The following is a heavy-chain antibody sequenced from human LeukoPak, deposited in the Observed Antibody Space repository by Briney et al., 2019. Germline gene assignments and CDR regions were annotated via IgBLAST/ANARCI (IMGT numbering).Heavy chain of an antibody. CDR2: ISSSGSTI. CDR1: GFTFSDYY. Sequence: GGSLRLSCAASGFTFSDYYMSWIRQAPGKGLEWVSYISSSGSTIYYADSVKGRFTISRDNAKNSLYLQMNSLRAEDTAVYYCTTEDLSSTEDYWGQGTLVTVSS. V-gene: IGHV3-11*01. D-gene: IGHD2-2*01. J-gene: IGHJ4*02. CDR3: TTEDLSSTEDY.